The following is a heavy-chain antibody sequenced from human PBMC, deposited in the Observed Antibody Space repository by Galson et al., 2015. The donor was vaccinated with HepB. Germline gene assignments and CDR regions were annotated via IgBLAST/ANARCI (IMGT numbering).Heavy chain of an antibody. Sequence: SLRLSCAASGFTFSSYAMHWVRQAPGKGLEWVAVISYDGSNKYYADSVKGRFTISRDNSKNTLYLQMNSLRAEDTAVYYCARGPGYYYGSGSYRPGYWGQGTLVTVSS. CDR1: GFTFSSYA. V-gene: IGHV3-30*04. D-gene: IGHD3-10*01. CDR3: ARGPGYYYGSGSYRPGY. CDR2: ISYDGSNK. J-gene: IGHJ4*02.